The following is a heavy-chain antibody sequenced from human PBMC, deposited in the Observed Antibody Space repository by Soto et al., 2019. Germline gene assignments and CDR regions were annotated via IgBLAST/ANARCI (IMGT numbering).Heavy chain of an antibody. D-gene: IGHD6-25*01. Sequence: HPGGSLRLSCAASEFTFSNYGMHWVRQAPGKGLEWVAVIWYDGSNKDYADSVKGRFTISRDNSKNTLYLQMNSLRAEDTAVYYCAREAAEADAFDIWGQGTMVTVSS. J-gene: IGHJ3*02. V-gene: IGHV3-33*01. CDR2: IWYDGSNK. CDR1: EFTFSNYG. CDR3: AREAAEADAFDI.